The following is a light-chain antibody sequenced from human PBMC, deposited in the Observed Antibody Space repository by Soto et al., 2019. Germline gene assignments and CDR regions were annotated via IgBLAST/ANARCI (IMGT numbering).Light chain of an antibody. CDR3: SSYGGNDWV. J-gene: IGLJ3*02. CDR2: EVH. V-gene: IGLV2-8*01. Sequence: QSALTQAASVSGSPGQSITISCTGASSDFGDHKSVSWYQHHPGKAPKLIIYEVHKRPSGVPDRFSGSKSGNTASLTVSGLQAEDEADYHCSSYGGNDWVFGGGTQLTVL. CDR1: SSDFGDHKS.